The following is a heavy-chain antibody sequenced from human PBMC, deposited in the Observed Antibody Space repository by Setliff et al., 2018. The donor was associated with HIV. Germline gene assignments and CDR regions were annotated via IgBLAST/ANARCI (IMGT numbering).Heavy chain of an antibody. V-gene: IGHV4-4*08. CDR3: AKEGSWNDDSGAFNI. J-gene: IGHJ3*02. CDR2: VSASGTA. CDR1: GGSMSRVY. D-gene: IGHD1-1*01. Sequence: SETLSLTCSVSGGSMSRVYWTWIRQPPGKGLEWIGYVSASGTAKYNPSLQSRVTISGDSSKNQFSLRLSSVTAADTAVYYCAKEGSWNDDSGAFNIWGQGTMVTVSS.